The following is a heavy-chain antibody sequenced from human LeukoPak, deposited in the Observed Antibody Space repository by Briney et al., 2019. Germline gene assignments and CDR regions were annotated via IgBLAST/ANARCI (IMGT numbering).Heavy chain of an antibody. CDR1: GGSISSGGYY. D-gene: IGHD6-19*01. J-gene: IGHJ4*02. V-gene: IGHV4-30-2*01. Sequence: SETLSLTYTVSGGSISSGGYYWSWIRQPPGKGLEWIGYIYHSGSTYYNPSLKSRVTISVDRSKNQFSLKLSSVTAADTAVYYCARDSIAVANLDYWGQGTLVTVSS. CDR2: IYHSGST. CDR3: ARDSIAVANLDY.